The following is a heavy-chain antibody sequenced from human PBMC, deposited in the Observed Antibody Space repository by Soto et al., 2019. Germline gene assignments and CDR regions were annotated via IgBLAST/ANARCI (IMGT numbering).Heavy chain of an antibody. D-gene: IGHD3-10*01. CDR1: GFTFSSYS. Sequence: EVQLVESGGGLVKPGGSLRLSCAASGFTFSSYSMNWVRQAPGKGLEWVSSISSSSSYIYYADSVKGRFTISRDNAKNSLYLQMNSLRVEDTAVYYCARDEGVRGVIGNWFDPWGQGTLVTVSS. CDR2: ISSSSSYI. CDR3: ARDEGVRGVIGNWFDP. V-gene: IGHV3-21*01. J-gene: IGHJ5*02.